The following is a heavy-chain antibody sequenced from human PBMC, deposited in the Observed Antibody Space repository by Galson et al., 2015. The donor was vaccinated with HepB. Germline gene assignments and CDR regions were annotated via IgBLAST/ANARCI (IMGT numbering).Heavy chain of an antibody. CDR2: IYYSGST. CDR1: GGSISSYY. D-gene: IGHD3-10*01. Sequence: ETLSLTCTVSGGSISSYYWSWIRQPPGKGLEWIGYIYYSGSTNYNPSLKSRVTISVDTSKNQFSLKLSSVTAADTAVYYCARGLRGVNAFDIWGQGTMVPVSS. V-gene: IGHV4-59*01. CDR3: ARGLRGVNAFDI. J-gene: IGHJ3*02.